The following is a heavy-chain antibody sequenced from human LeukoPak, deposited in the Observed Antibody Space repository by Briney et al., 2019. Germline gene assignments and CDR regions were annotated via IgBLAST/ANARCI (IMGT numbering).Heavy chain of an antibody. Sequence: SETLSLTCAVSGGSISSGGYSWSWIRQPPGNGLEWIGYIYHSGSTYYNPSLKSRVTISVDRSKNQFSLKLSSVTAADTAVYYCARGRSMIENWFDPWGQGTLVTVSS. V-gene: IGHV4-30-2*01. J-gene: IGHJ5*02. CDR2: IYHSGST. CDR3: ARGRSMIENWFDP. D-gene: IGHD3-22*01. CDR1: GGSISSGGYS.